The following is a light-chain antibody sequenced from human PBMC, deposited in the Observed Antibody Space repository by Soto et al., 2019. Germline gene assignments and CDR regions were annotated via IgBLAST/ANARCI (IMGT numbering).Light chain of an antibody. Sequence: ETVMTQYPATLSVSPGEGATLSCRASQSVGSSLAWYQHKPGQAPRLLIYDASNRATGIPARFSGSGSGTDFTLTISSLEPEDFAVYYCQQRSNWPPFTFGPGTKVDI. CDR1: QSVGSS. V-gene: IGKV3-11*01. CDR3: QQRSNWPPFT. CDR2: DAS. J-gene: IGKJ3*01.